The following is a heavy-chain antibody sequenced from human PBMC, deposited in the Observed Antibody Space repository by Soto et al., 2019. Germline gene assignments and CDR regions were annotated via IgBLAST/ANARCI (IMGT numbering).Heavy chain of an antibody. J-gene: IGHJ4*02. Sequence: EVQLLESGGDLLQPGGSLRLSYAASGFTFSSNAMAWVRQAPGKGLEWVSGISGGGGSNTYYADSVKGRFTISRDNSENTLYLQMSSLRAEDTAVYYCAAIAGYTSRGFFDYWGQGTLVTVSS. CDR1: GFTFSSNA. CDR2: ISGGGGSNT. CDR3: AAIAGYTSRGFFDY. V-gene: IGHV3-23*01. D-gene: IGHD6-19*01.